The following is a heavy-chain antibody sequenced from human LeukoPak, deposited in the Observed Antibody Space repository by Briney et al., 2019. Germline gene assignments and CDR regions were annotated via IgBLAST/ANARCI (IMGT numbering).Heavy chain of an antibody. Sequence: ASVKVSCKASGYSFTGYYIHWLRQAPGQGLEWMGFINPNSGGTNYAQKFQGRVTMTRDTSISTAYMELSSLTSDDTAVYYCARDLEGYHYGSGNYPQWGQGTLITVSS. V-gene: IGHV1-2*02. CDR1: GYSFTGYY. D-gene: IGHD3-10*01. J-gene: IGHJ4*02. CDR2: INPNSGGT. CDR3: ARDLEGYHYGSGNYPQ.